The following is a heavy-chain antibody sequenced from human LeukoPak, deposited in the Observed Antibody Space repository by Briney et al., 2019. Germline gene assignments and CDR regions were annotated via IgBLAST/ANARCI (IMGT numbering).Heavy chain of an antibody. CDR3: ARDPRIAVAGKYFDY. Sequence: ASVKVSCKASGYTFTGYYMHWVRQAPGQGLEWMGRINPNSGGTNYAQKFQGRVTMTKDTSISTAYMELSRLRSDDTAVYYCARDPRIAVAGKYFDYWGQGTLVTVSS. D-gene: IGHD6-19*01. J-gene: IGHJ4*02. V-gene: IGHV1-2*06. CDR2: INPNSGGT. CDR1: GYTFTGYY.